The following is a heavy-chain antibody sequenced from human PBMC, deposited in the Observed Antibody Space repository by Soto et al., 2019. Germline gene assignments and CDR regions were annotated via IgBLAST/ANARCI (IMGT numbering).Heavy chain of an antibody. CDR1: GYSFTSYW. J-gene: IGHJ4*02. Sequence: GVSLKISWKVSGYSFTSYWVGWVRQMPGKGLEWMGIIYPGDSDTRYSPSFQGQVTISADKSISTAYLQWSSLKASATTMYYCARLPQSSGLYYFDYWGQGTLVTVSS. CDR3: ARLPQSSGLYYFDY. CDR2: IYPGDSDT. V-gene: IGHV5-51*01. D-gene: IGHD6-19*01.